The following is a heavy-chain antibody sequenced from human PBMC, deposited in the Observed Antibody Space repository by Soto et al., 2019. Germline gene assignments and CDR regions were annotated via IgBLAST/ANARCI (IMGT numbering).Heavy chain of an antibody. V-gene: IGHV3-11*03. CDR2: ISSSGSST. J-gene: IGHJ5*02. Sequence: GGSLTLSCEASAFTFSNNYMTWIRQAPEKGLEWVSSISSSGSSTNYADSVKGRFTISRDNTKNSLSLQMNSLRAEDTAVYYCATGQSYSGIDTWCQPNLVTVSS. D-gene: IGHD2-15*01. CDR3: ATGQSYSGIDT. CDR1: AFTFSNNY.